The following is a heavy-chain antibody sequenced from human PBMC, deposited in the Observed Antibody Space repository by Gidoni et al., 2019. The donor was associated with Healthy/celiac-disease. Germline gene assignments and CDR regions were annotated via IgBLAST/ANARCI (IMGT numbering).Heavy chain of an antibody. D-gene: IGHD3-10*01. CDR2: ISYDGSNK. Sequence: QVQLVASGGGVVQPGRSLRLSCAASGFTFSSYAMHWVRQAPGKGLAWVAVISYDGSNKYDADSVKGRFTISRDNSKNTLYLQMNSLRAEDTAVYYWARGTYGSGSYYNWFDPWGQGTLVTVSS. CDR3: ARGTYGSGSYYNWFDP. J-gene: IGHJ5*02. V-gene: IGHV3-30-3*01. CDR1: GFTFSSYA.